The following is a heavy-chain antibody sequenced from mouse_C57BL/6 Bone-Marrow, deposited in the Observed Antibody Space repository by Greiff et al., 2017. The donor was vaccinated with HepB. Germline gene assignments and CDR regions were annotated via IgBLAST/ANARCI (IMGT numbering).Heavy chain of an antibody. D-gene: IGHD2-5*01. J-gene: IGHJ4*01. CDR3: AREWTIVTTHYYAMDY. Sequence: QVQLQQPGAELVKPGASVKLSCKASGYTFTSYWMQWVKQRPGQGLEWIGEIDPSDSYTNYNQKFKGKSTLTVDKSSSTAYMQLSSLTSEDSAVYYCAREWTIVTTHYYAMDYWGQGTSVTVSS. CDR1: GYTFTSYW. V-gene: IGHV1-50*01. CDR2: IDPSDSYT.